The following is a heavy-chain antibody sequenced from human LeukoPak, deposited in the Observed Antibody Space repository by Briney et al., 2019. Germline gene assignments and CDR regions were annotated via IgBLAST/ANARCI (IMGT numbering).Heavy chain of an antibody. D-gene: IGHD5-18*01. V-gene: IGHV4-38-2*01. CDR1: VYSISSGYY. J-gene: IGHJ4*02. CDR3: ARGAGGLQLWPGDY. CDR2: IYHSGST. Sequence: PSETLSLTCAVSVYSISSGYYWGWIRQPPGKGLEWIGSIYHSGSTYYNPSLKSRVTISVDTSKNQFSLKLSSVTAADTAVYYCARGAGGLQLWPGDYWGQGTLVTVSS.